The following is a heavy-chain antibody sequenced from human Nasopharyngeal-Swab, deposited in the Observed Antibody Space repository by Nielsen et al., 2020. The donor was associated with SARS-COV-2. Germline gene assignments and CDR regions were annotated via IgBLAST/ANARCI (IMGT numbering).Heavy chain of an antibody. D-gene: IGHD3-10*01. Sequence: WIRQPPGKGLEWIGSIYYSGSTYYNPSLKSRVTLSVDTSKNQFSLKLSSVTAADTAVYYCARDGYGSGSYSNWGQGTLVTVSS. CDR2: IYYSGST. CDR3: ARDGYGSGSYSN. J-gene: IGHJ4*02. V-gene: IGHV4-39*07.